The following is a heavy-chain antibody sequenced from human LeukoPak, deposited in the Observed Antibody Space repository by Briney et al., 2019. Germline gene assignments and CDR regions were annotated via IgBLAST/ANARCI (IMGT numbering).Heavy chain of an antibody. D-gene: IGHD6-19*01. CDR2: MNPNSGNT. V-gene: IGHV1-8*01. CDR3: ARGPFAEWQWPLVDY. J-gene: IGHJ4*02. CDR1: GYTFTSYD. Sequence: GASVKVSCKASGYTFTSYDINWVRRATGQGLEWMGWMNPNSGNTGYAQKFQGRVTMTRNTSISTAYMELSSLRSEDTAVYYCARGPFAEWQWPLVDYWGQGTLVTVSS.